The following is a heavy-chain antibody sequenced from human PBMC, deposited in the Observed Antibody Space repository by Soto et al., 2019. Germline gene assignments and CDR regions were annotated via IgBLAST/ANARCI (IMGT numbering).Heavy chain of an antibody. D-gene: IGHD3-22*01. CDR1: GYTFTSYY. V-gene: IGHV1-46*01. CDR3: ARAITMMFRAIAY. J-gene: IGHJ4*02. CDR2: INPSGGST. Sequence: AAVKCSFKASGYTFTSYYMHWVRQAPGQGLDWMGIINPSGGSTSYAQKFQGRVTMTRDTSTSTAYLELRSLRSDDTAVYYCARAITMMFRAIAYWGQGTLVT.